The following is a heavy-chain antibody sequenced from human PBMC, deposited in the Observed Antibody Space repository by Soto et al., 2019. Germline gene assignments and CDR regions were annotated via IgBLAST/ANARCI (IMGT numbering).Heavy chain of an antibody. J-gene: IGHJ4*02. CDR1: GGTISSYS. CDR2: ISSGSITI. D-gene: IGHD4-17*01. CDR3: ARDFGYGDYVDC. V-gene: IGHV3-48*02. Sequence: TGGPMRVSCAAAGGTISSYSMNWVRKAPGKGLEWASYISSGSITIYYADSVKGRFTISRDNAKNSLYLQLNSLRDEDTAVYYCARDFGYGDYVDCWGQGTLVTVSS.